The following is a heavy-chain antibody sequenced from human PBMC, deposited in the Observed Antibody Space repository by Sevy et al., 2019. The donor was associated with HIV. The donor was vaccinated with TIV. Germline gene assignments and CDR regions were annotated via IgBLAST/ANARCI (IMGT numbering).Heavy chain of an antibody. Sequence: ASMKVSCKVSGKKVTQLAMHWVRQAPGKGLEWMATFDPEDGETFYAQNFQRRVTMTEDTSRDTAYMELSSLRSEDAAVYYCATTKDYYESSGSPFDDWGQGTLVTVSS. CDR2: FDPEDGET. CDR3: ATTKDYYESSGSPFDD. V-gene: IGHV1-24*01. J-gene: IGHJ4*02. D-gene: IGHD3-22*01. CDR1: GKKVTQLA.